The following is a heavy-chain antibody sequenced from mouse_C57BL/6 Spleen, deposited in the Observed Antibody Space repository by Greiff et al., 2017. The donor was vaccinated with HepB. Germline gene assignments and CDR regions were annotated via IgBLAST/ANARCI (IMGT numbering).Heavy chain of an antibody. Sequence: EVQLQQSGAELVRPGASVKLSCTASGFNIKDDYMHWVKQRPEQGMEWIGWIDPENGDTEYASKFQGKATITADTSSNTAYLQLSSLTSEDPAVYYCKTRDYVSSYYFDYWGQGTTLTVSS. CDR2: IDPENGDT. D-gene: IGHD1-1*01. V-gene: IGHV14-4*01. CDR1: GFNIKDDY. J-gene: IGHJ2*01. CDR3: KTRDYVSSYYFDY.